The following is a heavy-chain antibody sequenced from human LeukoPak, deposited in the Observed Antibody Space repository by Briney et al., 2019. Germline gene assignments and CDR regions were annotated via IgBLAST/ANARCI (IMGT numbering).Heavy chain of an antibody. CDR2: ISYDGSNK. V-gene: IGHV3-30*18. CDR3: AKGRSSSSLFYYYYGMDV. D-gene: IGHD6-13*01. Sequence: GGSLRLSCAASGLIFRSYGMHWVRQAPGKGLEWVALISYDGSNKYYADSVKGRSTISRDNSKNTLYLQMNSLRAEDTAVYYCAKGRSSSSLFYYYYGMDVWGQGTTVTVSS. CDR1: GLIFRSYG. J-gene: IGHJ6*02.